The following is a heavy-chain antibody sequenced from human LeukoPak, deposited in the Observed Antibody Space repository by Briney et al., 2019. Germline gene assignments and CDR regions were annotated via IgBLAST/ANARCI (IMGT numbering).Heavy chain of an antibody. CDR1: GFTFSSHA. V-gene: IGHV3-48*02. J-gene: IGHJ4*02. Sequence: GGSLRLSCAASGFTFSSHAMSWVRQAPGKGLEWVSYISTTGSTIYYADSVKGRFTISRDNAKNSLYLQMNSLRDEDTAVYYCARDRSSSGYYPFDYWGQGTLVTVSS. CDR3: ARDRSSSGYYPFDY. CDR2: ISTTGSTI. D-gene: IGHD3-22*01.